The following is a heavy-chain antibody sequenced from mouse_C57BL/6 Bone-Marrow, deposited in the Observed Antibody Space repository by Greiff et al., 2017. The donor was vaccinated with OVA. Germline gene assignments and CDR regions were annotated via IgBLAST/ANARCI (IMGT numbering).Heavy chain of an antibody. CDR2: IWRGGST. J-gene: IGHJ2*01. Sequence: QVQLQQSGPGLVQPSQSLSITCTVSGFSLTSYGVHWVRQSPGKGLEWLGVIWRGGSTDYNAAFMSRLSITKDNSKSQVFSKMNSLQADDTAIYYCAKNQAYYGTPYFDYWGQVTTLTVSS. CDR3: AKNQAYYGTPYFDY. CDR1: GFSLTSYG. D-gene: IGHD2-10*01. V-gene: IGHV2-5*01.